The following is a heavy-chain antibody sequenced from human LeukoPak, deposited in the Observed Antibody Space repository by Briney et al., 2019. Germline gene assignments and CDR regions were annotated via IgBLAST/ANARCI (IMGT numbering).Heavy chain of an antibody. CDR2: TYYRSKWYN. J-gene: IGHJ4*02. V-gene: IGHV6-1*01. CDR3: AREGSDGYLFDY. D-gene: IGHD3-16*01. Sequence: SQTLSLTCAISGDSLSSNSATWDWIRQSPSRGLEWLGRTYYRSKWYNDYAVSVKSRVTINPDTSKNQFSLQMNSVIPEDTAVYYCAREGSDGYLFDYWGQGSLVIVSS. CDR1: GDSLSSNSAT.